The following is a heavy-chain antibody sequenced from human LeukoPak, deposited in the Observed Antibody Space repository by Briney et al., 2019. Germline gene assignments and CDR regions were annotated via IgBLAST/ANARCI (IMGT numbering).Heavy chain of an antibody. CDR3: ARTAMTKVVRFDP. D-gene: IGHD5-18*01. V-gene: IGHV4-39*01. Sequence: SETLSLTCTVSGGSISSSSYYWGWIRQPPGKGLEWIGSIYYSGSTYYNPSLKSRVTISVDTSKNQFSLKLSSVTAADTAVYYCARTAMTKVVRFDPWGQGTLVTVSS. CDR1: GGSISSSSYY. J-gene: IGHJ5*02. CDR2: IYYSGST.